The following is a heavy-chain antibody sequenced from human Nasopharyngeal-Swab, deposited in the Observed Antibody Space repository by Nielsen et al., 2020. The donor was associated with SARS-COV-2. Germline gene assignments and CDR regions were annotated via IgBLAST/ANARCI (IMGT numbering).Heavy chain of an antibody. CDR3: ARALDYVWGSYRRNWFDP. CDR1: GYTFTSYG. Sequence: ASVKVSCKASGYTFTSYGISWVRQAPGQGLEWMGWISAYNGNTNYAQKLQGRVTMTTDTSTSTAYMELRSLRSDDTAVYYCARALDYVWGSYRRNWFDPWGQGTLVTVSS. D-gene: IGHD3-16*02. CDR2: ISAYNGNT. V-gene: IGHV1-18*01. J-gene: IGHJ5*02.